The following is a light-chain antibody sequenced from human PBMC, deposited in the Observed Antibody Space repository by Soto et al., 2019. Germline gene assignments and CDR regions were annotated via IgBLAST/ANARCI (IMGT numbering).Light chain of an antibody. CDR3: QQYERSPWT. J-gene: IGKJ1*01. CDR2: GPS. Sequence: EIVLTQSPGTLSLSPGERATLSCRANHSVSSSSLTWYQQKFGQPPRLLIYGPSSRATGVPDRFRGTGSGTDFTLTITRLEPEDFAVYYCQQYERSPWTFGQGTKVAMK. CDR1: HSVSSSS. V-gene: IGKV3-20*01.